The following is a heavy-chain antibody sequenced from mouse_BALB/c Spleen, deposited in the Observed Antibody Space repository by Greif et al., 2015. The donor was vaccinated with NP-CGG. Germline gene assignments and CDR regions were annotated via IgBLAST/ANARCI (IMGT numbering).Heavy chain of an antibody. V-gene: IGHV1-80*01. CDR1: GYVFSSYW. Sequence: QVQLQQSGAELVRPGSSVKISCKASGYVFSSYWMNWVKQRPGQGLEWIGQIYPGDGDTNYNGKFKGKATLTADKSSSTAYMQLSSLTSEDSAVYFCARYDYDYYAMDYWGQGTSVTVPS. J-gene: IGHJ4*01. CDR2: IYPGDGDT. D-gene: IGHD2-4*01. CDR3: ARYDYDYYAMDY.